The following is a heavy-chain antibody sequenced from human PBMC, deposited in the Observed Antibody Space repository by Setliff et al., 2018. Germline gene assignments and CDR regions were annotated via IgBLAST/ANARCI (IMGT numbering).Heavy chain of an antibody. CDR3: ASQMGTSETYPK. J-gene: IGHJ4*02. D-gene: IGHD1-26*01. Sequence: ASVKVSCKASGYTFIDYGMSWVRQAPGQSLEWMGWINTHTGNPAYAHGFTGRFVFSLDTSVSTAYLQISSLKAEDTAVYYCASQMGTSETYPKWGQGTPVTVSS. CDR1: GYTFIDYG. V-gene: IGHV7-4-1*02. CDR2: INTHTGNP.